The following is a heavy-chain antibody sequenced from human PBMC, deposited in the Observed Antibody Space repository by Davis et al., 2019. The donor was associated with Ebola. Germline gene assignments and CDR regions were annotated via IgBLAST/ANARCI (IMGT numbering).Heavy chain of an antibody. CDR2: INIGNGNT. CDR3: AKDRHGKSIAALYDY. Sequence: ASVKVSCKASGHTSTTYSIHWVRQAPGQRLEWMGWINIGNGNTKYSQKLQGRVTMTTDTSTSTAYMELRSLRSDDTAVYYCAKDRHGKSIAALYDYWGQGTLVTVSS. D-gene: IGHD6-6*01. CDR1: GHTSTTYS. V-gene: IGHV1-3*04. J-gene: IGHJ4*02.